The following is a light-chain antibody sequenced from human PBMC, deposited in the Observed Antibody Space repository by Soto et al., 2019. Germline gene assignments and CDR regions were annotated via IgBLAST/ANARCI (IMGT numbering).Light chain of an antibody. CDR2: GAS. CDR3: QQYGSSLT. Sequence: EIVLTQSPGTLSLSPGEGATLSCRASQSVNSDSLAWYQQKPGQAPRLLISGASTRATGIPDRFRGSGSGTDFTLTISRLEPEDFAVYCCQQYGSSLTFGQGTKVEIK. CDR1: QSVNSDS. J-gene: IGKJ1*01. V-gene: IGKV3-20*01.